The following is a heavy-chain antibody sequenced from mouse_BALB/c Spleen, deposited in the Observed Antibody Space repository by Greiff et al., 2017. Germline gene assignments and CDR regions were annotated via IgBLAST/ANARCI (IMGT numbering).Heavy chain of an antibody. J-gene: IGHJ1*01. CDR3: ARSGYGYDVDWYFDV. CDR2: ISTYYGDA. V-gene: IGHV1S137*01. CDR1: GYTFTDYA. D-gene: IGHD2-2*01. Sequence: QVQLQQSGAELVRPGVSVKISCKGSGYTFTDYAMHWVKQSHAKSLEWIGVISTYYGDASYNQKFKGKATMTVDKSSSTAYMELARLTSEDSAIYYCARSGYGYDVDWYFDVWGAGTTVTVSS.